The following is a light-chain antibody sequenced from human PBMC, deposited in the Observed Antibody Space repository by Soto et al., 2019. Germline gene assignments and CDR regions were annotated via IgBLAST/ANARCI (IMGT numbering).Light chain of an antibody. CDR3: KQRSKLPSFT. CDR2: DAS. V-gene: IGKV3-11*01. J-gene: IGKJ1*01. CDR1: QSVSSY. Sequence: EIVLTQSPATLSLSPGERATLSCRASQSVSSYLAWYQQKPGQAPRLLIYDASNRATGIPARFSGSGSGTDFTPTMSRLEPKDFSVYYCKQRSKLPSFTFGQGTKVELK.